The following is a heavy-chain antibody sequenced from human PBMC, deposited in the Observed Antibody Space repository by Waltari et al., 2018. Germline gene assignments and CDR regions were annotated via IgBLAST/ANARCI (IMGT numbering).Heavy chain of an antibody. V-gene: IGHV1-18*01. Sequence: QVQLVQSENEVRKPGASVRISCKASGYTFDTYGISWMPQAPGQALEWVGWISTYTHSTDYAEKFQGRVTMTTDKSTATVYLDLRSLGSDDSAVYFCARDRDYSSGAPPAFWGQGTQVTVSS. CDR2: ISTYTHST. CDR1: GYTFDTYG. CDR3: ARDRDYSSGAPPAF. J-gene: IGHJ4*02. D-gene: IGHD2-15*01.